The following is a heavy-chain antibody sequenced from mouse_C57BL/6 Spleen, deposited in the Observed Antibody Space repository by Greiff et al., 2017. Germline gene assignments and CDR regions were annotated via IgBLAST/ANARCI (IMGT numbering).Heavy chain of an antibody. V-gene: IGHV1-69*01. CDR2: IDPSDSYP. CDR3: ARYGDDYDGFAY. J-gene: IGHJ3*01. CDR1: GYTFTSYW. D-gene: IGHD2-4*01. Sequence: VQLQQPGAELVMPGASVKLSCKASGYTFTSYWMHWVKQRPGQGLEWIGEIDPSDSYPNYNQKFKGKSTWTVDTSSSTAYMQLSSLTSEDSAVFYCARYGDDYDGFAYWGQGTLVTVSA.